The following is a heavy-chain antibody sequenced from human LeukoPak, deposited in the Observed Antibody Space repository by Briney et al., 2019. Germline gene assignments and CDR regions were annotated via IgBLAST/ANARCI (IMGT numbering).Heavy chain of an antibody. Sequence: GGSLRLSCAASGFTFSSYWMTWVRQAPGKGLEWVANIEPAGSATFYVHSVKGRFTISRDNARNLLFLQMNNLRAEDSAVYHCGRFGYVAAVDSWGQGALVTVSS. V-gene: IGHV3-7*01. D-gene: IGHD2-15*01. CDR2: IEPAGSAT. CDR1: GFTFSSYW. CDR3: GRFGYVAAVDS. J-gene: IGHJ4*02.